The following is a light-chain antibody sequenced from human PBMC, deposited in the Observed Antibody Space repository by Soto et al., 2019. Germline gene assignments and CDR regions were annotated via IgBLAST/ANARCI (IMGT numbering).Light chain of an antibody. CDR1: QSIRSN. J-gene: IGKJ4*01. CDR3: QQYNNWPLT. V-gene: IGKV3-15*01. Sequence: EVEMTQSPATLSVSPGERATLPCRASQSIRSNLAWYQQKLGQAPRLLIYGASTRATGIPARFSGSGSGTEFTLTISSLQSEDFAVYHCQQYNNWPLTFGGGTKVEIK. CDR2: GAS.